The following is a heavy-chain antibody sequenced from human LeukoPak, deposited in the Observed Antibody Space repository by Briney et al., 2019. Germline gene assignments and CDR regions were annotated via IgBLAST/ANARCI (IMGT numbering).Heavy chain of an antibody. D-gene: IGHD2-2*01. CDR2: ISGSGGST. V-gene: IGHV3-23*01. J-gene: IGHJ4*02. CDR3: ATKDIVVVPAAPEDY. CDR1: GFTFSSYA. Sequence: GGSLRLSCAASGFTFSSYAMSWVRQAPGKGLEWVSAISGSGGSTYYADSVKGQFTISRDNSKNTLYLQMNSLRAEDTAVYYCATKDIVVVPAAPEDYWGQGTLVTVSS.